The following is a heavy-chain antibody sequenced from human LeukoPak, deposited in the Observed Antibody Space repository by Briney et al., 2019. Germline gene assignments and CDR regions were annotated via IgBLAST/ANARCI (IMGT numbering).Heavy chain of an antibody. J-gene: IGHJ4*02. CDR3: ARALGGGDCH. V-gene: IGHV3-7*01. D-gene: IGHD2-21*02. CDR2: IKKDGSEK. CDR1: GFTFRNYW. Sequence: GGSWSLSGLAPGFTFRNYWLGWVGQAPGKGLEWVANIKKDGSEKYYVDSVKGRFTISRDNAKNSLYLQMNSLRAEDTAVYYCARALGGGDCHWGQGTLVTVSS.